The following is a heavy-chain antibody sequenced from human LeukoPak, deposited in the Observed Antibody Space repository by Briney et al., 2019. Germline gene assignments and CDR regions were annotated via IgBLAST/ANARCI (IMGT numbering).Heavy chain of an antibody. CDR2: ISSSSSYI. CDR1: GFTVSDNY. CDR3: ARDSNEYDSSGYYYVDY. D-gene: IGHD3-22*01. Sequence: GGSLRLSCAASGFTVSDNYMSWVRQAPGKGLEWVSSISSSSSYIYYADSVKGRFTISRDNAKNSLYLQMNSLRAEDTAVYYCARDSNEYDSSGYYYVDYWGQGTLVTVSS. J-gene: IGHJ4*02. V-gene: IGHV3-21*01.